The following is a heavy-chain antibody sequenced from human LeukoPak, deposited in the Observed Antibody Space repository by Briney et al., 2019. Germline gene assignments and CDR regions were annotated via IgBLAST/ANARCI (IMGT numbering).Heavy chain of an antibody. CDR1: GGSISNYV. D-gene: IGHD5-24*01. CDR3: ARWLQFGPDY. Sequence: SETLSLTCTVSGGSISNYVWSWIRQPPGKGLEWIGYINDSGNTKYNPSLESRVTISVDTSKNQFSLNLYSVTAADTAVYYCARWLQFGPDYWGQGTLVTVSS. CDR2: INDSGNT. J-gene: IGHJ4*02. V-gene: IGHV4-59*01.